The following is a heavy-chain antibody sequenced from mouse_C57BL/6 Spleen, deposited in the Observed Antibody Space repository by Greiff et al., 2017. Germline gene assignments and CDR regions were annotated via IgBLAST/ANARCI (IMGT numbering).Heavy chain of an antibody. CDR1: GFTFSDFY. Sequence: EVKLVESGGGLVQSGRSLRLSCATSGFTFSDFYMEWVRQAPGKGLEWIAASRNNANDYTTEYSESVKGRFIVSRYTSQSILYLQMNALRAEDTASYYCARDAFYGGYPFDYWGQGTTLTVSS. CDR3: ARDAFYGGYPFDY. J-gene: IGHJ2*01. D-gene: IGHD2-3*01. V-gene: IGHV7-1*01. CDR2: SRNNANDYTT.